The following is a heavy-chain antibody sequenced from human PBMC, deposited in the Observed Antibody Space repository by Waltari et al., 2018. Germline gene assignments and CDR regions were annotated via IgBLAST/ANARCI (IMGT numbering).Heavy chain of an antibody. J-gene: IGHJ6*02. CDR3: SNSLNV. Sequence: EVQIVESGGDLVQPGGSLRLSCLISGFTLSNYWKDRVRQAPGKGLEWVANIKPDETEKYYVGSVKGRFTISRDNSKNSVYLQMNSLRAEDTAVYYCSNSLNVWGQGTTVTVSS. CDR2: IKPDETEK. V-gene: IGHV3-7*01. CDR1: GFTLSNYW. D-gene: IGHD4-4*01.